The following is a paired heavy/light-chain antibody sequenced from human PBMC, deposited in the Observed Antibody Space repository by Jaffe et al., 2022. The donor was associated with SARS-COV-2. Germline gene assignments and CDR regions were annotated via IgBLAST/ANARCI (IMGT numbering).Heavy chain of an antibody. D-gene: IGHD3-10*01. J-gene: IGHJ6*02. CDR1: GGSISYSGYD. Sequence: QLQLQESGPGLVQPSETLSLTCTVSGGSISYSGYDWGWIRQPPGKGLEWIGSVYYSGSTYPNPSLKSRVTVSVDISKNKFSLKLTSVTAADTAVYYCWRSRYIGSSVYYYGMDVWGQGTTVTVSS. CDR2: VYYSGST. V-gene: IGHV4-39*01. CDR3: WRSRYIGSSVYYYGMDV.
Light chain of an antibody. J-gene: IGKJ4*01. Sequence: DIQMTQSPSSLSASVGDRVTITCQASQDISDYLNWYQQKPGKAPKLLIYDASYLETGVPSRFSGSGSGTDFTFTISSLQPEDFATYYCQQCDGLPLTFGGGTKVEIK. CDR1: QDISDY. V-gene: IGKV1-33*01. CDR3: QQCDGLPLT. CDR2: DAS.